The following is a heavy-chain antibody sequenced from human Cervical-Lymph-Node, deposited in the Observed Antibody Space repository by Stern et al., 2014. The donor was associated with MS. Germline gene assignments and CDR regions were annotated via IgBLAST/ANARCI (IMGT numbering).Heavy chain of an antibody. J-gene: IGHJ4*02. V-gene: IGHV3-30-3*02. Sequence: QVQLVESGGGVVQPGRSLRLSCAASGFIFGSQAMHWVRQAPGKGLEWVAGISYDGSSQHYADSVKGRLQLSRDNSKNTRYLKTDSLRADDTAVYYCAKPAVARYFDHWGQGTQVTVSS. CDR3: AKPAVARYFDH. D-gene: IGHD6-19*01. CDR1: GFIFGSQA. CDR2: ISYDGSSQ.